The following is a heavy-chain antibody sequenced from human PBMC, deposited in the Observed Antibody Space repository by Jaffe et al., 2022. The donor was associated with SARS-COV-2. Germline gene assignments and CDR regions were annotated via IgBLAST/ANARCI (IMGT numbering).Heavy chain of an antibody. CDR1: GFTFSSYG. CDR2: IWYDGSNK. J-gene: IGHJ4*02. V-gene: IGHV3-33*01. CDR3: ARERRESGYSFDY. Sequence: QVQLVESGGGVVQPGRSLRLSCAASGFTFSSYGMHWVRQAPGKGLEWVAVIWYDGSNKYYADSVKGRFTISRDNSKNTLYLQMNSLRAEDTAVYYCARERRESGYSFDYWGQGTLVTVSS. D-gene: IGHD3-3*01.